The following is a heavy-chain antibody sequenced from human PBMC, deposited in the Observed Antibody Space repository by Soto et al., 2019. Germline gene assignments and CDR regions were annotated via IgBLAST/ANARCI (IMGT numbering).Heavy chain of an antibody. J-gene: IGHJ4*02. V-gene: IGHV4-59*01. CDR3: AGGGFSGLLYYFYY. D-gene: IGHD3-16*01. Sequence: SETLSLTCTVSGGSISNYYWTWIRQPPGKGLEWIGYIYYSGSTNYKSSLKSRVTISLDPSKNQVSLKFNSVTAADTAVYYCAGGGFSGLLYYFYYWGRETLFTAS. CDR1: GGSISNYY. CDR2: IYYSGST.